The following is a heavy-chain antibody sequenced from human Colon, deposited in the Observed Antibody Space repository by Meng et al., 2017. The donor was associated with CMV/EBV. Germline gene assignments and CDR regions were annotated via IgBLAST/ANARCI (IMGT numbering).Heavy chain of an antibody. D-gene: IGHD6-13*01. CDR1: GFTFSTYG. V-gene: IGHV3-30*02. J-gene: IGHJ5*02. CDR3: AKPRIASDLNWIDP. CDR2: IRHDGSNK. Sequence: AGFTFSTYGRLWVRQAPGKGLEWVAFIRHDGSNKYYADSVKGRFTISRDNSKNTLYLQMNSLRVEDTAVYYCAKPRIASDLNWIDPWGQGTLVTVSS.